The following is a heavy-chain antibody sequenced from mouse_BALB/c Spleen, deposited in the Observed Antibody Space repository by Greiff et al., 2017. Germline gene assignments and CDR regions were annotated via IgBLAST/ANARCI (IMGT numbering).Heavy chain of an antibody. CDR1: GFTFSSYY. CDR2: INSNGGST. D-gene: IGHD2-4*01. CDR3: ARHGGDYDGDWYFDV. Sequence: EVQGVESGGGLVKLGGSLKLSCAASGFTFSSYYMSWVRQTPEKRLELVAAINSNGGSTYYPDTVKGRFTISRDNAKNTLYLQMSSLKSEDTALYYCARHGGDYDGDWYFDVWGAGTTVTVSS. J-gene: IGHJ1*01. V-gene: IGHV5-6-2*01.